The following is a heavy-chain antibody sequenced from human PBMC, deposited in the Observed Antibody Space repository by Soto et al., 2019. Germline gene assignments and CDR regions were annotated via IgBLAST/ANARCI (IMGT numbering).Heavy chain of an antibody. CDR2: ISGSGGST. Sequence: EVQLLESGGGLVQPGGSLRLSCAASGFTLSSYVMSWVRQAPGKGLEWVSAISGSGGSTYYADSVKGRFTISRDNSKNTLYLQMNSLRAEDTAVDYCARPTTVIYFDYWGQGTLVTVSS. D-gene: IGHD4-17*01. J-gene: IGHJ4*02. CDR1: GFTLSSYV. V-gene: IGHV3-23*01. CDR3: ARPTTVIYFDY.